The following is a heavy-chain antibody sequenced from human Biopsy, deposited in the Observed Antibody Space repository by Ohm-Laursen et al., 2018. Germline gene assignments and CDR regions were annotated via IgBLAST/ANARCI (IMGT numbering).Heavy chain of an antibody. CDR1: GASITSYY. CDR3: ARDLPSSYYYAMDV. CDR2: TYKGGNT. Sequence: GTLSLTCTVSGASITSYYWSWIRQPAGKGLEWIGHTYKGGNTNHNPSLKSRVSMSVDTSKNQLSLTLRSVTAADTAVYYCARDLPSSYYYAMDVWGQGATVTVSS. J-gene: IGHJ6*02. V-gene: IGHV4-4*07.